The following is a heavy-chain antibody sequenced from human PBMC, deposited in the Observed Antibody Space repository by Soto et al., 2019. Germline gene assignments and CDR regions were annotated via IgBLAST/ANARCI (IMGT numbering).Heavy chain of an antibody. CDR1: GYTVTKSG. J-gene: IGHJ6*02. CDR3: AREDYYDSSGYLPVRYYFGMDV. D-gene: IGHD3-22*01. V-gene: IGHV1-18*01. CDR2: IGAYNGHT. Sequence: ASVKVSCKAAGYTVTKSGISWLLQAPGQGLEWMGWIGAYNGHTKYAQKLQGRVTMTTDTSTSTAYMELRSLKSDDTAVYYCAREDYYDSSGYLPVRYYFGMDVWG.